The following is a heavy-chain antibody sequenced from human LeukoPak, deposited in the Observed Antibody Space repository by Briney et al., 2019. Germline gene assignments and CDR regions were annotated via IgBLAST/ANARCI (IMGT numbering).Heavy chain of an antibody. CDR3: ARTGYYGSGSHGYYFDY. Sequence: GGSLRLSCVGSGFTFSSFGFHWVRQAPAKGLEWVAVISYDGSNKYYADSVKGRFTISRDNSKNTLYLQMNSLRAEDTAVYYCARTGYYGSGSHGYYFDYWGQGTLVTVSS. D-gene: IGHD3-10*01. J-gene: IGHJ4*02. CDR2: ISYDGSNK. V-gene: IGHV3-30*03. CDR1: GFTFSSFG.